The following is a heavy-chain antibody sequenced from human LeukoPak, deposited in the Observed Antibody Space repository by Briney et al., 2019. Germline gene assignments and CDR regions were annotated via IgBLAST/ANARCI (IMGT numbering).Heavy chain of an antibody. CDR1: GYTFTGYY. V-gene: IGHV1-2*02. CDR2: INPNSGGT. J-gene: IGHJ4*02. D-gene: IGHD1-26*01. Sequence: GASVKVSCKASGYTFTGYYMHWVRQAPGQGLELMGWINPNSGGTNYAQKFQGRVTMTRDTSISTAYMELSRLRSDDTAVYYCARFRATTEPHFDYWGQGTLVTVSS. CDR3: ARFRATTEPHFDY.